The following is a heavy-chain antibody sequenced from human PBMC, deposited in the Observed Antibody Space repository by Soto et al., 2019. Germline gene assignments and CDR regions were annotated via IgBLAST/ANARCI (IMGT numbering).Heavy chain of an antibody. V-gene: IGHV1-18*01. CDR2: ISGYNGNT. J-gene: IGHJ5*02. CDR1: GYTFSSYG. Sequence: ASVKVSCKVSGYTFSSYGISWVRQAPGQGLEWMGWISGYNGNTNYAEKFQGRVTMTTDTSTSTAYMELRSLRSDDTAVYYCARDRRGITIFGVVIKDNDWFDPWGQGTXVTVSS. D-gene: IGHD3-3*01. CDR3: ARDRRGITIFGVVIKDNDWFDP.